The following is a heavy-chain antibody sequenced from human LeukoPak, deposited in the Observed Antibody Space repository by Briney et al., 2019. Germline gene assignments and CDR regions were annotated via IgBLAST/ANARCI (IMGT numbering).Heavy chain of an antibody. J-gene: IGHJ4*02. V-gene: IGHV4-59*01. D-gene: IGHD3-22*01. CDR1: GGSISSYY. Sequence: KPSETLSLTCTVSGGSISSYYRSWIRQPPGKGLEWIGYIYYSGSTNYNPSLKSRVTISVDTSKNQFSLKLSSVTAADTAVYYCAREGEDSSGSFDYWGQGTLVTVSS. CDR2: IYYSGST. CDR3: AREGEDSSGSFDY.